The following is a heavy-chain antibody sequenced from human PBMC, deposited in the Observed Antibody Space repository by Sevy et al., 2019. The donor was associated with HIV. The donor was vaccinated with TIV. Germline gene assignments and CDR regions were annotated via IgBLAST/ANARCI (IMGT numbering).Heavy chain of an antibody. CDR3: ARLDSYSIGWSPRYYFDY. CDR2: MSPGYSDP. J-gene: IGHJ4*02. CDR1: AYTFTTHW. V-gene: IGHV5-51*01. Sequence: GESLKISCKGSAYTFTTHWIGWVRQMPGKGLEWMGIMSPGYSDPRYSPSFQGQLTMSVDKSVSTAYLQWHSLETSDTAIYYCARLDSYSIGWSPRYYFDYWGQGTLVTVSS. D-gene: IGHD6-19*01.